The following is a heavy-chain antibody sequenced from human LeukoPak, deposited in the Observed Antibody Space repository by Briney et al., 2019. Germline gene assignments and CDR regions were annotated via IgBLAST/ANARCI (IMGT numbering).Heavy chain of an antibody. J-gene: IGHJ4*02. CDR1: GFVFGHSW. CDR3: VRDRGYSTFDY. Sequence: PGGSLRLSCEASGFVFGHSWMSWVRQAPGKGLEWVANINLDGSEINYLDSLTGRHTISRDNAKDSLYLQMNGLRAEDTAVYFCVRDRGYSTFDYWGQGTLVTVSS. D-gene: IGHD3-22*01. V-gene: IGHV3-7*03. CDR2: INLDGSEI.